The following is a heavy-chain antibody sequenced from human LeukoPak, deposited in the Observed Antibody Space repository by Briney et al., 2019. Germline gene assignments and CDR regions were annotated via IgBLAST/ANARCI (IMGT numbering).Heavy chain of an antibody. Sequence: ASVKVSCKVSGYTFTYYYMHWVQQAPGKGLEWMGLVDPEDGETIYAEKFQGRVTITADTSTDTAYMELSSLRSEDTAVYYCASEGGYCSSTSCYSGYWGQGTLVTVSS. V-gene: IGHV1-69-2*01. CDR3: ASEGGYCSSTSCYSGY. J-gene: IGHJ4*02. D-gene: IGHD2-2*02. CDR2: VDPEDGET. CDR1: GYTFTYYY.